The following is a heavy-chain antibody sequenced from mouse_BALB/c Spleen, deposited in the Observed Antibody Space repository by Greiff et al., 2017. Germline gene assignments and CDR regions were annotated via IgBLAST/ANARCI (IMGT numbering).Heavy chain of an antibody. Sequence: QVQLQQSGAELVRPGSSVKISCKASGYAFSSYWMNWVKQRPGQGLEWIGLIYPGDGDTNDNGKFKGKATRTADKSSSTAYMQLSRLTSEDSAVYFSAGRVIYDGYAWFAYWGQGSLVTVSA. CDR3: AGRVIYDGYAWFAY. CDR2: IYPGDGDT. CDR1: GYAFSSYW. J-gene: IGHJ3*01. V-gene: IGHV1-80*01. D-gene: IGHD2-3*01.